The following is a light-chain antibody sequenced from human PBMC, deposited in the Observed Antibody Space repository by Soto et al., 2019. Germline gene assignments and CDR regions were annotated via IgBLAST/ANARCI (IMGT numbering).Light chain of an antibody. V-gene: IGKV1-5*03. CDR1: QSISSW. Sequence: DIQMTQSPSTLSASVGDRVTITCRASQSISSWLAWYQQKPGKAPKLLIYKASSLERGVPSRFSGSGSGTEFTLTISNLQPDDFATYYCQQYNSYPTFGGGTKVEIK. J-gene: IGKJ4*01. CDR2: KAS. CDR3: QQYNSYPT.